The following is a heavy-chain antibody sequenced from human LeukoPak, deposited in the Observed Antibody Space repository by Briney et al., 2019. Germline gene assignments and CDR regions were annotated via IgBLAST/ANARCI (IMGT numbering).Heavy chain of an antibody. CDR2: ISSSGNI. J-gene: IGHJ4*02. V-gene: IGHV3-48*01. CDR3: ARDRRSYGSGWYYFDY. Sequence: GGSLRLSCAASGLTLSSNSVNWVCQAPGKGLEWLSYISSSGNIYYADSVKGRFTISRDNAKNSLYLQMNSLRAEDTAVYYCARDRRSYGSGWYYFDYWGQGTLVTVSS. D-gene: IGHD6-19*01. CDR1: GLTLSSNS.